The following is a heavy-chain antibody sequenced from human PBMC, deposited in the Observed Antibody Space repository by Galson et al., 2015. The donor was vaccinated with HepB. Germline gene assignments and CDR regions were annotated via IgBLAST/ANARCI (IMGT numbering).Heavy chain of an antibody. Sequence: SLRLSCAASGFTFSNYAMNWVRQAPGKGLEWVAHIGGSGGGTYYADSVRGRFTGSRDDSRNTLYLQMNSPRAEDTAIYYCAKDAYSYNQVLDPFDLWGQGTIVTVSS. V-gene: IGHV3-23*01. CDR3: AKDAYSYNQVLDPFDL. CDR1: GFTFSNYA. D-gene: IGHD5-18*01. J-gene: IGHJ3*01. CDR2: IGGSGGGT.